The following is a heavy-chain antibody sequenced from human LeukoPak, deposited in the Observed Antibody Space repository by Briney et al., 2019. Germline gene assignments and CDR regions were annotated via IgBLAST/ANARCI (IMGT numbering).Heavy chain of an antibody. CDR3: TRVGYIDEGIDY. J-gene: IGHJ4*02. V-gene: IGHV3-7*04. Sequence: GGSLRLSCVASGFPFSSYWMTWVRQAPGKGLEWVANIKQDGSKKSYVDSVKGRFTISRDNAKNSQYLQMNSLRAEDTAIYYCTRVGYIDEGIDYWGQGTLVTVSS. D-gene: IGHD5-24*01. CDR1: GFPFSSYW. CDR2: IKQDGSKK.